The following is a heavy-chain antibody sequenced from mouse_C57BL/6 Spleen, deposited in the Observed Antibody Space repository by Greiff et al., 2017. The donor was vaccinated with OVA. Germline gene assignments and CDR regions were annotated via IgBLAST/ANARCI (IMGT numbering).Heavy chain of an antibody. Sequence: VQRVESGPGLVQPSQSLSITCTVSGFSLTSYGVHWVRQSPGKGLEWLGVIWSGGSTDYNAAFISRLSISKDNSKSQVFFKMNSLQADDTAIYYCARSTGTKGSWFAYWGQGTLVTVSA. V-gene: IGHV2-2*01. CDR2: IWSGGST. CDR3: ARSTGTKGSWFAY. CDR1: GFSLTSYG. D-gene: IGHD4-1*02. J-gene: IGHJ3*01.